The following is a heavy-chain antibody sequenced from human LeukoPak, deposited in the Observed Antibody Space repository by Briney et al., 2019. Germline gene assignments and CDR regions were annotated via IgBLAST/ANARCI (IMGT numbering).Heavy chain of an antibody. CDR2: INHSGST. J-gene: IGHJ3*02. CDR3: ARYYGSGSADAFDI. CDR1: GGSFSGYY. V-gene: IGHV4-34*01. Sequence: SETLSLTCAVYGGSFSGYYWSWIRQPPGKGLEWIGEINHSGSTNYNPSLKSRVTISVDTSKNQFSLKLSSVTAADTAVYYCARYYGSGSADAFDIWGQGTMVTVSS. D-gene: IGHD3-10*01.